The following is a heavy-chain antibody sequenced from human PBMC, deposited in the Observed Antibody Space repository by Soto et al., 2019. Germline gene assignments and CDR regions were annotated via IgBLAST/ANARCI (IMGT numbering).Heavy chain of an antibody. CDR1: GGSISGSY. D-gene: IGHD2-8*02. CDR2: VYYTGST. J-gene: IGHJ4*02. V-gene: IGHV4-59*01. Sequence: PSETLSLTCSVSGGSISGSYWSWIRQSPGKGLELLGYVYYTGSTNYSPSPRSRVSISVDTSKNEFSLRLSSVTAADTAVYFCARSVTVPGAHIDYWGQGTQVTVSS. CDR3: ARSVTVPGAHIDY.